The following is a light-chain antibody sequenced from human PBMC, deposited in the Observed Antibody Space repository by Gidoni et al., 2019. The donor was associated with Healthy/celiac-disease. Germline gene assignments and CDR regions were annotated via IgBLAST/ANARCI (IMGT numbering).Light chain of an antibody. CDR3: QQSYSTPHT. CDR1: QSISSY. J-gene: IGKJ2*01. V-gene: IGKV1-39*01. Sequence: DIQMTQSPSSLSASVGDRVTITCRASQSISSYLNWYQQKPGKAPKLLIYAASSLQSGVPSRFSGSGSGTEFTLTISSLQPEDFATYYCQQSYSTPHTFXQXTKLXIK. CDR2: AAS.